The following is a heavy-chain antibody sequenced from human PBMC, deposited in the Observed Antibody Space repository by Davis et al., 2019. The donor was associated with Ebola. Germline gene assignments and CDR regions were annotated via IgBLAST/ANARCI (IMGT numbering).Heavy chain of an antibody. CDR2: INHSGST. J-gene: IGHJ6*03. Sequence: SETLSLTCTVSGGPISGDYYWSWIRQPPGKGLEWIGEINHSGSTNYNPSLKSRVTISVDTSKNQFSLKLSSVTAADTAVYYCARELRFLEWSRSLVYMDVWGKGTTVTVSS. D-gene: IGHD3-3*01. CDR1: GGPISGDYY. V-gene: IGHV4-34*01. CDR3: ARELRFLEWSRSLVYMDV.